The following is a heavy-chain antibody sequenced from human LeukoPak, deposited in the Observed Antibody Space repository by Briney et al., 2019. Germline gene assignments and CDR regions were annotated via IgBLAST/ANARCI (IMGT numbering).Heavy chain of an antibody. D-gene: IGHD4-17*01. CDR2: ISYDGSNK. CDR3: ARDRSDRDYVNAFDI. Sequence: GGSLRLSCAASGFTFSSYAMHWVRQAPGKGLEWVAVISYDGSNKYYADSVKGRFTISRDNSKNTLYLQMNSLRAENTAVYYCARDRSDRDYVNAFDIWGQGTMVTVSS. CDR1: GFTFSSYA. J-gene: IGHJ3*02. V-gene: IGHV3-30-3*01.